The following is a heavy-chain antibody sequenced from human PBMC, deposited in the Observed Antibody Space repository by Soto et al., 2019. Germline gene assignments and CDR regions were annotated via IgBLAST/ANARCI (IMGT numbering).Heavy chain of an antibody. D-gene: IGHD1-20*01. J-gene: IGHJ5*02. CDR3: ARYNWNDRWFDP. V-gene: IGHV3-33*01. Sequence: QVQLVEFGGGVVQPGRSLRLSCAASGFTFSSYGMHWVRQAPGKGLEWVAVIWYDGSNKYYADSVKGRFTISRDNSKNTLYLQMNSLRAEDTAVYYCARYNWNDRWFDPWGQASLVTVSS. CDR2: IWYDGSNK. CDR1: GFTFSSYG.